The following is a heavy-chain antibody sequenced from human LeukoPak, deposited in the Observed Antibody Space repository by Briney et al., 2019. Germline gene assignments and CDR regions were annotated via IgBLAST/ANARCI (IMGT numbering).Heavy chain of an antibody. J-gene: IGHJ4*02. CDR3: AKDQGESTVTIEFDY. D-gene: IGHD4-17*01. V-gene: IGHV3-11*01. Sequence: GGSLRLSCAASGFTFSDYYMSWIRQAPGKGLEWVSYISSSGSTIYYADSVKGRFTISRDNSKNTLYLQMNSLRAEDTAVYYCAKDQGESTVTIEFDYWGQGTLVTVSS. CDR1: GFTFSDYY. CDR2: ISSSGSTI.